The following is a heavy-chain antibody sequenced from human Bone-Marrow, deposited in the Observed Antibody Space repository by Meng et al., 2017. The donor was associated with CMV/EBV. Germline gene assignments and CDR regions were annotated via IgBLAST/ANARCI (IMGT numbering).Heavy chain of an antibody. CDR2: IHYSGST. J-gene: IGHJ3*02. Sequence: SETLSLTCTVSGGSISSYYWSWIRQPPGKGLEWIGYIHYSGSTNYNPSLKSRVTISVDTSKNQFSLKLSSVTAADTAVYYCARVDRITIFGVVMDDAFDIWGQGTMVTVSS. CDR1: GGSISSYY. CDR3: ARVDRITIFGVVMDDAFDI. D-gene: IGHD3-3*01. V-gene: IGHV4-59*12.